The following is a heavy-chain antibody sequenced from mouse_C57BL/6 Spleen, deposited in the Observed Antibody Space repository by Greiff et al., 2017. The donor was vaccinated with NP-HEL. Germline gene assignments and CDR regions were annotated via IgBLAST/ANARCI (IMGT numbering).Heavy chain of an antibody. D-gene: IGHD1-1*01. J-gene: IGHJ4*01. V-gene: IGHV5-17*01. CDR1: GFTFSDYG. Sequence: EVQVVESGGGLVKPGGSLKLSCAASGFTFSDYGMHWVRQAPEKGLEWVAYISSGSSTIYYADTVKGRFTISRDNAKNTLFLQMTSLRSEDTAMYYCASVITTVVAHYYAMDYWGQGTSVTVSS. CDR2: ISSGSSTI. CDR3: ASVITTVVAHYYAMDY.